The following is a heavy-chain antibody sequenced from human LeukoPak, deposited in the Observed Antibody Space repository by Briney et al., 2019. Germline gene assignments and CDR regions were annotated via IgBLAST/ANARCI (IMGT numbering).Heavy chain of an antibody. V-gene: IGHV4-39*07. D-gene: IGHD3-22*01. CDR2: IYHSGST. J-gene: IGHJ5*02. CDR3: ARDYHSPWYYDSSGYYRGWFDP. Sequence: SETLSLTCTVSGGSISSSSYYRGWIRQPPGKGLEWIGSIYHSGSTYYNPSLKSRVTISVDTSKNQFSLKLSSVTAADTAVYYCARDYHSPWYYDSSGYYRGWFDPWGQGTLVTVSS. CDR1: GGSISSSSYY.